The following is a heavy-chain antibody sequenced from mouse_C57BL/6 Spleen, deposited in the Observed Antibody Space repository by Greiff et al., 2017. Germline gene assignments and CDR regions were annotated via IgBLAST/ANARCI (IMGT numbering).Heavy chain of an antibody. J-gene: IGHJ4*01. Sequence: VQLQESGPGLVQPSQSLSITCTVSVFSLTRYGVHWVRQSPGKGLEWLGVIWSGGSTDYNAAFISRLSISKDNSKSQVFFKMNSLQADDTAIYYCAIWDGMDYWGQGTSVTVSS. V-gene: IGHV2-2*01. CDR2: IWSGGST. CDR1: VFSLTRYG. D-gene: IGHD4-1*01. CDR3: AIWDGMDY.